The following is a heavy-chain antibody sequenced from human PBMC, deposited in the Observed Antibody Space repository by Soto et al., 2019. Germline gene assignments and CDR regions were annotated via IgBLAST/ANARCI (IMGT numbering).Heavy chain of an antibody. J-gene: IGHJ4*02. CDR3: ARGSSSWYVPFTN. V-gene: IGHV4-59*01. D-gene: IGHD6-13*01. Sequence: QVQLQESGPGLVKPSETLSLTCTVSGGSISSYYWSWIRQPPGKGLEWIGYISYSGSTNYNPSLKRQVTTPVDTSKHQFSLKLSSVTAADTAVYSCARGSSSWYVPFTNWGQGTLVTVSS. CDR1: GGSISSYY. CDR2: ISYSGST.